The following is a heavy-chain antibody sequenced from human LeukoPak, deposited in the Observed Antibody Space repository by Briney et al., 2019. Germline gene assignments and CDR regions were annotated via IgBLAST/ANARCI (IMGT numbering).Heavy chain of an antibody. CDR2: IIPIFGTA. J-gene: IGHJ5*02. D-gene: IGHD2-2*01. Sequence: SVKVSCKASGCTFSSYAISWVRQAPGQGLEWMGGIIPIFGTANYAQKFQGRVTITTDESTSTAYMELSSLSSEDTAVYYCARSFHIVVVPAASLWFDRWGQGTLVTVRS. CDR1: GCTFSSYA. CDR3: ARSFHIVVVPAASLWFDR. V-gene: IGHV1-69*05.